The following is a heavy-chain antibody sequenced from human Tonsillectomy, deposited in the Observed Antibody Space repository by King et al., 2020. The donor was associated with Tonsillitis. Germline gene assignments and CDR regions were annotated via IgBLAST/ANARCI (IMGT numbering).Heavy chain of an antibody. CDR3: TTDGAGQPYYFAF. D-gene: IGHD3-16*01. CDR2: VKIRAHGGTT. CDR1: GFTFGNAW. V-gene: IGHV3-15*01. J-gene: IGHJ4*02. Sequence: QLVQSGGGLVKPGGSLRLSCAASGFTFGNAWMHWVRQAPGKGLEWVGRVKIRAHGGTTDYAAPVKGRFTISRDDSKTTLYLQMNDLKTDDTGVYHCTTDGAGQPYYFAFWRQGPLVSVSS.